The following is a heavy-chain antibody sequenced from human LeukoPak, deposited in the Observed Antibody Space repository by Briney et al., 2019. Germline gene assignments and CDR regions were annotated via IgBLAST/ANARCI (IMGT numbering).Heavy chain of an antibody. V-gene: IGHV1-18*01. D-gene: IGHD3-22*01. Sequence: ASVKVSCKASGYTFTSYGISWVRQAPGQGLEWMGWISAYNGNINYAQKLQGRVTITADESTSTAYMELSSLRSEDTAVYYCARADYYYDSSGYNHFDYWGQGTLVTVSS. CDR1: GYTFTSYG. CDR3: ARADYYYDSSGYNHFDY. J-gene: IGHJ4*02. CDR2: ISAYNGNI.